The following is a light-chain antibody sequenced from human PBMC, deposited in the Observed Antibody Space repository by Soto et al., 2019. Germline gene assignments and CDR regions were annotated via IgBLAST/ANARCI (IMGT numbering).Light chain of an antibody. CDR3: QSYDSSLSGYV. CDR1: SSNIGAGYD. Sequence: QSVLTQPPSVSGAPGQRVTISCTGSSSNIGAGYDVRWYQQLPRTAPKLLIFASYNRPSGVPDRFSGSKSGTSASLAITGLQAEDEAEYYCQSYDSSLSGYVFXIGTKVTVL. CDR2: ASY. J-gene: IGLJ1*01. V-gene: IGLV1-40*01.